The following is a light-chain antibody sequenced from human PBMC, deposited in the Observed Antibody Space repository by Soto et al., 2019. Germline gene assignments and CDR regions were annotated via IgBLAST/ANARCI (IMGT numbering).Light chain of an antibody. CDR3: QQGSNWPPLT. J-gene: IGKJ4*01. V-gene: IGKV3-11*01. CDR2: EAS. Sequence: EIVLTQSPVTLYLSPGETATLSCRASQKSGQAPRLLIYEASKRATGIPARFSGRGSGTDFTLTISSLEPEDFALYYCQQGSNWPPLTFGGGTKVDI. CDR1: Q.